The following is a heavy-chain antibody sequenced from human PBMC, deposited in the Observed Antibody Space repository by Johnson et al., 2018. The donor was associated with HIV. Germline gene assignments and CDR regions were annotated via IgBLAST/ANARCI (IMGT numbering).Heavy chain of an antibody. J-gene: IGHJ3*02. D-gene: IGHD6-6*01. Sequence: VQLVESGGGLVQPGGSLRLSCAASGFTFSSYWMSWVRQAPGKGLEWVANIKQDGSEKYYVDSVKGRFTISRDNAKNSLYLQMNCLRAEDTAVYYCAREGIAARLAAFDIWGQGTMVTVSS. CDR1: GFTFSSYW. V-gene: IGHV3-7*05. CDR3: AREGIAARLAAFDI. CDR2: IKQDGSEK.